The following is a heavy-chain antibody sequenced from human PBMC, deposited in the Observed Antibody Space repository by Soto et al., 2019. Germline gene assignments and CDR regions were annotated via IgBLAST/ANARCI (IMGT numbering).Heavy chain of an antibody. D-gene: IGHD6-19*01. Sequence: PWGTLRLTCAASGFTFRSYWMSCGHQTPGKGLEWVTNIKEDESEKSYVDSVKGRFTISRDNAKNTLYLQMNSLSAEDTALYYCSTVRSSGRPFDYWGQGTLVTVSS. J-gene: IGHJ4*02. CDR2: IKEDESEK. CDR1: GFTFRSYW. V-gene: IGHV3-7*03. CDR3: STVRSSGRPFDY.